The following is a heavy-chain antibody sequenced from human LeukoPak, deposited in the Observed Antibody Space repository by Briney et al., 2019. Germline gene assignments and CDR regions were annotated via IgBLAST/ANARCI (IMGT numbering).Heavy chain of an antibody. D-gene: IGHD3-22*01. J-gene: IGHJ4*02. Sequence: SETLSLTCTVSGGSISSSSYYWGWIRQPPGKGLEWIGSICHSGSTYYNPSLKSRVTISIDTSKNQFSLKLSSVTAADTAVYYCARASFAVYYDSSGYYPFDYWGQGTLVTVSS. V-gene: IGHV4-39*07. CDR3: ARASFAVYYDSSGYYPFDY. CDR1: GGSISSSSYY. CDR2: ICHSGST.